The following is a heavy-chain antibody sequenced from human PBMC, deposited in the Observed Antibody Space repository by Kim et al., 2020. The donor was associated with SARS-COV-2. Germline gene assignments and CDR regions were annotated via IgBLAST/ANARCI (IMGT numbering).Heavy chain of an antibody. J-gene: IGHJ6*02. Sequence: SETLSLTCTVSGGSISSYYWSWIRQPPGKGLEWIGYIYYSGSTNYNPSLKSRVTISVDTSKNQFSLKLSSVTAADTAVYYCARAPTVTPAYLLDYYGMDVWGQGTTVTVSS. CDR3: ARAPTVTPAYLLDYYGMDV. D-gene: IGHD4-17*01. CDR2: IYYSGST. CDR1: GGSISSYY. V-gene: IGHV4-59*13.